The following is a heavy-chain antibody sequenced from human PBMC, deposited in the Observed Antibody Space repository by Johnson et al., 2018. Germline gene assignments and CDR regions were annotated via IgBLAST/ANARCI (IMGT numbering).Heavy chain of an antibody. J-gene: IGHJ6*03. CDR2: ISYDGTKK. D-gene: IGHD1-1*01. V-gene: IGHV3-30*18. Sequence: QVQLVQSGGGVVQPGRSLRLSCAASGFTFSKYGIYWVRQAPGKGLQWVGVISYDGTKKYYAASVKGRVSISRDNSQNTVYLQMNRLTGEHTAVYCCAKGSDYNWAFEKCYSFMDVWGTGTTVIVSS. CDR3: AKGSDYNWAFEKCYSFMDV. CDR1: GFTFSKYG.